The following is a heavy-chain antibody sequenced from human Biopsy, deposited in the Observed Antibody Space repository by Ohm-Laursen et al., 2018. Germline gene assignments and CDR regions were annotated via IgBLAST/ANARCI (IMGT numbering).Heavy chain of an antibody. J-gene: IGHJ4*02. CDR1: GFTFNDYA. CDR2: ISWNSNNI. D-gene: IGHD6-19*01. Sequence: SLRLSCAASGFTFNDYAMHWVRQAPGKGLEWVSGISWNSNNIVYADSVKGRFTISRDNARNSLYLQIKSLRKEDTAFYYCAKDTFADLRGPSGWYGVDYWGQGTMVTVSS. CDR3: AKDTFADLRGPSGWYGVDY. V-gene: IGHV3-9*01.